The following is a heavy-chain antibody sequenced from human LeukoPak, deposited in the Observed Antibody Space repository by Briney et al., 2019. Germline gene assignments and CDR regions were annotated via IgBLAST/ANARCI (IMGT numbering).Heavy chain of an antibody. Sequence: GGSLRLSCAASGFTFSSYAMSWVRQAPGKGLKWVSTINDNGAGTYYADSVKSRFTISRDNSYNTVSLQMNSLRDEDTGVYYCAKGLRTGVGPYMGYHYYMDVWGKGATVTVSS. CDR2: INDNGAGT. CDR1: GFTFSSYA. CDR3: AKGLRTGVGPYMGYHYYMDV. D-gene: IGHD3-16*01. V-gene: IGHV3-23*01. J-gene: IGHJ6*03.